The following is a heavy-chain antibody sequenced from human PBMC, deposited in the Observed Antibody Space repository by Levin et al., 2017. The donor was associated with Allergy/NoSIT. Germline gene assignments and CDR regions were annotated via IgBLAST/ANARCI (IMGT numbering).Heavy chain of an antibody. CDR2: IYTSGST. Sequence: SETLSLTCTVSGDSISSYYWSWIRQPAGKGLEWIGRIYTSGSTNYNPSLKSRVTMSVDTSKNQFSLELSSVTAADTAVYYAARTICSGSGTYSDVGYFDSWGQGTLVTVSS. J-gene: IGHJ4*02. V-gene: IGHV4-4*07. CDR1: GDSISSYY. CDR3: ARTICSGSGTYSDVGYFDS. D-gene: IGHD3-10*01.